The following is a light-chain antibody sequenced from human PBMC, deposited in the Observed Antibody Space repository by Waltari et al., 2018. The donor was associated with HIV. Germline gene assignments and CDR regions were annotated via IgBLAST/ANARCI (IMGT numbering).Light chain of an antibody. Sequence: QSALTQPASVSGSPGQSINISCAGSGSNIGSYHLLSWFQQHPRKAPKVVIYEGTRRHSDVSDRFCGSRSGTSASLSISGLHAEEEADYSCYSDAGSGTFVFGTGTMVTVL. CDR3: YSDAGSGTFV. CDR1: GSNIGSYHL. J-gene: IGLJ1*01. CDR2: EGT. V-gene: IGLV2-23*01.